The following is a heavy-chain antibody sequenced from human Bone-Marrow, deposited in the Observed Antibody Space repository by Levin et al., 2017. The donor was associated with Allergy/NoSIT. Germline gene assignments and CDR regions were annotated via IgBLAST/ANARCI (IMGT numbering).Heavy chain of an antibody. Sequence: PGGSLRLSCAASGFTSRNFAMNWVRQPPGKGLEWVAGVSTGGVIYEAESVKGRLSIYRDNSKNTVYLQMRSLRADDSAVYYCAKVFADYSPGAPYYMDVWGKGTTVTVSS. CDR3: AKVFADYSPGAPYYMDV. CDR2: VSTGGVI. CDR1: GFTSRNFA. V-gene: IGHV3-23*01. D-gene: IGHD3-10*01. J-gene: IGHJ6*03.